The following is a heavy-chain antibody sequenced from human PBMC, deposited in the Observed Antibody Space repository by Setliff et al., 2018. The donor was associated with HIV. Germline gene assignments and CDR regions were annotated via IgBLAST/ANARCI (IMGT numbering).Heavy chain of an antibody. D-gene: IGHD2-2*01. V-gene: IGHV3-15*07. Sequence: GGSLRLSCAASGFTFSNAWMNWVRQAPGKGLEWVARLRSKIDGGTTEYAAPVKGRFTISRDDSKNTLYLQMNSLKTEDTAIYYCTTKPPAADFQHWGQGTLVTVSS. CDR1: GFTFSNAW. CDR2: LRSKIDGGTT. CDR3: TTKPPAADFQH. J-gene: IGHJ1*01.